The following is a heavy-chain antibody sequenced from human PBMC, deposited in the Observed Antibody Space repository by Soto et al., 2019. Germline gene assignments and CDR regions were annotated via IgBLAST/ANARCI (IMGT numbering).Heavy chain of an antibody. V-gene: IGHV5-10-1*01. CDR3: ARRGSDYYDSSGQGRDAFDI. Sequence: GDSLKISCKGPGYSFTSYWISWVRQMPGKGLEWMGRIDPSDSYTNYSPSFQGHVTISADKSISTAYLQWSSLKASDTAMYYCARRGSDYYDSSGQGRDAFDIWGQGTMVTVSS. CDR1: GYSFTSYW. J-gene: IGHJ3*02. CDR2: IDPSDSYT. D-gene: IGHD3-22*01.